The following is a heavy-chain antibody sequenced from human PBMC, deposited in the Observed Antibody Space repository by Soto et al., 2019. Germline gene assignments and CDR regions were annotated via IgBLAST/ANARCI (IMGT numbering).Heavy chain of an antibody. D-gene: IGHD1-1*01. Sequence: EVQLVESGGGLVQPGGSLKLSCAASGFTFSGFTMHWVRQAPGKGLEWIGRIKSKTNFYETEYAASVEGRFTISRDDSKTTAYLQMNSLKTEDTAVYYCFWRNAQTQVVDYWGQGTLIIVSS. CDR2: IKSKTNFYET. V-gene: IGHV3-73*01. J-gene: IGHJ4*02. CDR3: FWRNAQTQVVDY. CDR1: GFTFSGFT.